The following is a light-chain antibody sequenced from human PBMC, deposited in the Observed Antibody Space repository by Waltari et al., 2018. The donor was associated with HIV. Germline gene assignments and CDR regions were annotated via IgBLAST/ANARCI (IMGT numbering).Light chain of an antibody. V-gene: IGLV2-14*03. CDR2: DVS. CDR3: SSYTSSTYVV. CDR1: SNDVGGYNY. J-gene: IGLJ2*01. Sequence: QSALTQPASVSGYPGQSITISCTGTSNDVGGYNYVSWYQQHPGKVPKLMINDVSNRPSGVSYRFSGSKSGNTASLTISGLQAEDEADYYCSSYTSSTYVVFGGGTKLTVL.